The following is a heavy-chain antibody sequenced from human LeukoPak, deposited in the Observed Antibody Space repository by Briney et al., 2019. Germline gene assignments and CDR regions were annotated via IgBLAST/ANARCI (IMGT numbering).Heavy chain of an antibody. CDR2: ISSSGSLR. CDR3: ATYYYDSSGLGNY. V-gene: IGHV3-48*03. CDR1: GFNFNNYE. Sequence: PGGSLRLSCAASGFNFNNYEMNWVRQAPGKGLEWVSYISSSGSLRYYADSVKGRFTISRDNAKNSLYLQMNSLRAEDTAVYYCATYYYDSSGLGNYWGQGTLVTVSS. D-gene: IGHD3-22*01. J-gene: IGHJ4*02.